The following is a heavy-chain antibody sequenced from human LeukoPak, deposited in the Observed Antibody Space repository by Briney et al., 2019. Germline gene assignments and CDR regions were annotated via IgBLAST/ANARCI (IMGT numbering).Heavy chain of an antibody. CDR3: ARSEPLGVHDPLS. V-gene: IGHV4-39*01. J-gene: IGHJ4*02. CDR2: IHYSGTT. D-gene: IGHD5/OR15-5a*01. Sequence: PSETLSLTCTVSGGSISSTSYYWGWIRQPPGKGLEWIGSIHYSGTTYYNPSLKSRVTISLDTSKNQFSLKLSSVTAADTAVYYCARSEPLGVHDPLSWGQGTLVTVSS. CDR1: GGSISSTSYY.